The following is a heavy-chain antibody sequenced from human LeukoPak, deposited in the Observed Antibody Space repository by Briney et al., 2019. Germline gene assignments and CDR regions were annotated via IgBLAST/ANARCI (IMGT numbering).Heavy chain of an antibody. J-gene: IGHJ4*02. D-gene: IGHD5-24*01. Sequence: PGGSLRLSCAAPGLTFSGSAMHWVRKASGKGLEWVGRIRSKANIYATAYAASVKGRFTISRDDSKNTAYLQMNSLKTEDTAVYYCTRHPGDGYNLLVGGSVPYYFDYWGQGTLVTVSS. V-gene: IGHV3-73*01. CDR1: GLTFSGSA. CDR2: IRSKANIYAT. CDR3: TRHPGDGYNLLVGGSVPYYFDY.